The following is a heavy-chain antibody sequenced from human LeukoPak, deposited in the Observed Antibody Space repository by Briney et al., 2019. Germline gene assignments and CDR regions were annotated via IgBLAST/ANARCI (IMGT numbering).Heavy chain of an antibody. J-gene: IGHJ4*02. Sequence: SETLSLTCTVSGGSISSYYWSWIQQPPGKGLEWIGYIYYSGSTNYNPSLKSRVTISVDTSKNQFSLKLSSVTAADTAVYYCAGTTVTTLILGYWGQGTLVTVSS. V-gene: IGHV4-59*01. D-gene: IGHD4-11*01. CDR1: GGSISSYY. CDR2: IYYSGST. CDR3: AGTTVTTLILGY.